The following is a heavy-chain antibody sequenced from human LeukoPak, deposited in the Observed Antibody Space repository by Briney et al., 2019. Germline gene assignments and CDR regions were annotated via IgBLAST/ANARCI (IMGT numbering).Heavy chain of an antibody. Sequence: GGSLRLSCAASGFTFSTYWMSWVRQAPGKGLEWVANIKQDGSEKYYVDSVKGRFTISRDNAKNSLYLQMNSLRVEDTAVYYCARRIQGMAPYYFDYWGQGTLVTVSS. V-gene: IGHV3-7*01. CDR1: GFTFSTYW. CDR3: ARRIQGMAPYYFDY. J-gene: IGHJ4*02. CDR2: IKQDGSEK. D-gene: IGHD5-24*01.